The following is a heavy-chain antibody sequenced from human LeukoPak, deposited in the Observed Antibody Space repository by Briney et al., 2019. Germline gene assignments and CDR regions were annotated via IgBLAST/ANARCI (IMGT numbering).Heavy chain of an antibody. J-gene: IGHJ4*02. D-gene: IGHD3-10*01. CDR3: ARDTHGVLLWFGESNIPFDY. CDR1: GYTFTSYG. CDR2: ISAYNGNT. V-gene: IGHV1-18*01. Sequence: GASVKVSCKASGYTFTSYGISWVRQAPGQGLERMGWISAYNGNTNYAQKLQGRVTMTTDTSTSTAYMELRSLRSDDTAVYYCARDTHGVLLWFGESNIPFDYWGQGTLVTVSS.